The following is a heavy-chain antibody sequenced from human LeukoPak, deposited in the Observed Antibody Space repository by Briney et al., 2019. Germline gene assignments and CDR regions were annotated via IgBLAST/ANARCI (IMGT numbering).Heavy chain of an antibody. V-gene: IGHV3-15*01. CDR1: GFTFSNAW. CDR3: TTTDVDTAMVN. J-gene: IGHJ4*02. CDR2: IKSKTDGGTT. D-gene: IGHD5-18*01. Sequence: GGSLRLSCAASGFTFSNAWMSWVRQAPGKGLGWVGRIKSKTDGGTTDYAAPVKGRFTISRDDSKNTLYLQMNSLKTEDTAVYYCTTTDVDTAMVNSGQGTLVTVSS.